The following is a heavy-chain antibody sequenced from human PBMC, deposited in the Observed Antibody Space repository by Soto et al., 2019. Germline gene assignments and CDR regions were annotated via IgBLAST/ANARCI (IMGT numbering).Heavy chain of an antibody. CDR3: ARDGLYCSGGSCYSSTGAFDV. Sequence: GGSLRLSCAASGFTFSNYWMSWVRQAPGKGLEWVANIKQDGSEGYCVDSVKGRFTISRDNAKNSLFLQMNSLRAEDTAVYYCARDGLYCSGGSCYSSTGAFDVWGQGTMVTVSS. V-gene: IGHV3-7*01. CDR2: IKQDGSEG. J-gene: IGHJ3*01. D-gene: IGHD2-15*01. CDR1: GFTFSNYW.